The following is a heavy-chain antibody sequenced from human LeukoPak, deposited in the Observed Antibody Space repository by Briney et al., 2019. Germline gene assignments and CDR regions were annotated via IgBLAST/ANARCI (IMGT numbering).Heavy chain of an antibody. CDR1: GASISTYF. V-gene: IGHV4-59*08. J-gene: IGHJ4*02. Sequence: SETLSLTCTVSGASISTYFWSWIRQPPGKGLEWIGYICYTGSTNYNPSLKSRVIISVDTSKIQFSLKLSSVTAADTALYYCARHGSYYEFDYWGQGTLVTVSS. CDR3: ARHGSYYEFDY. CDR2: ICYTGST. D-gene: IGHD1-26*01.